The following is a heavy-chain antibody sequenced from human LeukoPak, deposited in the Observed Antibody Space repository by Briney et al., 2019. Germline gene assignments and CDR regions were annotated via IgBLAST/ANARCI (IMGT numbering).Heavy chain of an antibody. Sequence: GGSLRLSCAASGFAFNKYAMNWVRRAPGRGLEWVSGITGGRSKYYADSVKGRFTISRDDSKNTMSLEMNSLRVEDTVVYYCVKDYKSGDGYWDFDYWGQGTLVTVSS. J-gene: IGHJ4*02. CDR1: GFAFNKYA. D-gene: IGHD5-24*01. CDR3: VKDYKSGDGYWDFDY. CDR2: ITGGRSK. V-gene: IGHV3-23*01.